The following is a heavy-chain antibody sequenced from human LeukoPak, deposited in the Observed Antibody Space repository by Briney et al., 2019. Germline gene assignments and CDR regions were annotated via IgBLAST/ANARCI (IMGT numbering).Heavy chain of an antibody. J-gene: IGHJ4*02. D-gene: IGHD2-2*01. Sequence: GGSPRLSCTASGFVFDEHGMTWVRQVPGKGLEWVSGINWSGKSTSYGDPVRGRFTISRDNAKNSLSLQMDSLRAEDTALYYCARAPITSPFYFDYWGQGTLVTVSS. CDR2: INWSGKST. CDR1: GFVFDEHG. V-gene: IGHV3-20*04. CDR3: ARAPITSPFYFDY.